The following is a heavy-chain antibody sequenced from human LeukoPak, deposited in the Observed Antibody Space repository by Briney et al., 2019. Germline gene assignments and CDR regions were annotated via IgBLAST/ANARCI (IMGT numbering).Heavy chain of an antibody. Sequence: PGRSLRLSCATSGFTFDDYAMHWVRQAPGKGLEWVSLISGDGGSTYYADSVKGRFTISRDNSKNSLYLQMNSLRTEDTALYYCAKSAAAAFDYWGQGTLVTVSS. CDR1: GFTFDDYA. CDR2: ISGDGGST. J-gene: IGHJ4*02. D-gene: IGHD2-2*01. V-gene: IGHV3-43*02. CDR3: AKSAAAAFDY.